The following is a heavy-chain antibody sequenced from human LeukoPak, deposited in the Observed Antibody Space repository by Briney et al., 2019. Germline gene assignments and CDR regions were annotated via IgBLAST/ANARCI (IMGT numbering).Heavy chain of an antibody. V-gene: IGHV3-7*01. D-gene: IGHD2-2*01. CDR3: ATSSDAPANM. CDR1: GFTFSAYW. J-gene: IGHJ4*02. CDR2: IKQDGSAK. Sequence: GGSLRLSCAVSGFTFSAYWMSWVRQAPGKGLEWVANIKQDGSAKFYVDSAKGRFTISRDNAKNSLYLQMNSLRAEDTGVYYCATSSDAPANMWGQGTLVTVSS.